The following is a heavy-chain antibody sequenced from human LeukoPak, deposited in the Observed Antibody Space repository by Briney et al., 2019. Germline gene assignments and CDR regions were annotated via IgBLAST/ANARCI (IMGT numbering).Heavy chain of an antibody. Sequence: SETLSLTCTVSGFSISSYYWSWIRQPPGKQLEWFGYIYYSESTNYNPSLKSRVTISVDTSKNQFSLKLSSVTAADTAVYYCARGSGSYGVVDWFDPWGQGTLVTVSS. CDR3: ARGSGSYGVVDWFDP. D-gene: IGHD3-10*01. V-gene: IGHV4-59*01. CDR1: GFSISSYY. CDR2: IYYSEST. J-gene: IGHJ5*02.